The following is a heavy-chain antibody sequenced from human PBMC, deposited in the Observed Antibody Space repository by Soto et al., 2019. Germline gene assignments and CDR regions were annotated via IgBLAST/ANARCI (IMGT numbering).Heavy chain of an antibody. CDR2: IIPIFGTA. J-gene: IGHJ6*02. Sequence: QVQLVQSGAEVKKPGSSVKVSCKAPGGTFSSYAISWVRQAPGQGLEWMGGIIPIFGTAKYAQKFQGRVTITADESTSTRYMELSSLRSEDTAVYYCARSQGGSSSLDIYYYYYQGIDVWGQGTTVTVSS. CDR3: ARSQGGSSSLDIYYYYYQGIDV. V-gene: IGHV1-69*01. CDR1: GGTFSSYA. D-gene: IGHD2-15*01.